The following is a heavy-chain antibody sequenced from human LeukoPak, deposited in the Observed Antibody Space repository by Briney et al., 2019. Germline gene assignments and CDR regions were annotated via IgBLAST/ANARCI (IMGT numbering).Heavy chain of an antibody. CDR3: AKHQPAQRVVDY. J-gene: IGHJ4*02. D-gene: IGHD2-15*01. V-gene: IGHV3-7*03. Sequence: GGSLRLSCAAPGFIFKNYWMTWVRQAPGRGLEWVANTNEAGNVNNYMGSVKGRFTISRDNAKNSLYLQMNSLTAEDTAIYYCAKHQPAQRVVDYWGQGTLVTVSS. CDR1: GFIFKNYW. CDR2: TNEAGNVN.